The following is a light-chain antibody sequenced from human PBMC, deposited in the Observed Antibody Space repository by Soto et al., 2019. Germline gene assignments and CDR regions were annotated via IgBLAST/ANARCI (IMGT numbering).Light chain of an antibody. CDR3: SSYTIGSHYV. CDR2: DVS. J-gene: IGLJ1*01. Sequence: QSALTQPASVSGSPGQSITISCTGTSSDVGGYKFVSWYQQHPGKDPKFIIYDVSIRPSGVSNRCSGSKSGNTSSLTISGLQAEDEADYYCSSYTIGSHYVFGTGTKVTVL. V-gene: IGLV2-14*01. CDR1: SSDVGGYKF.